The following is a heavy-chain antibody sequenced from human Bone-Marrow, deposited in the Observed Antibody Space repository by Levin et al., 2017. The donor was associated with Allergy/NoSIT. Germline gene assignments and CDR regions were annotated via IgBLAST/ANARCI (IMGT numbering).Heavy chain of an antibody. V-gene: IGHV3-30*18. Sequence: GESLKISCAASGFTFNLHGMHWVRQAPGKGLEWVSFISYNGDNKYFTDSVKGRFTISRDNAKNTLYLQMNRLRAEDTAIYYCAKARPHATDYYDSSGSLDYWGQGTLVTVSS. D-gene: IGHD3-22*01. CDR3: AKARPHATDYYDSSGSLDY. CDR1: GFTFNLHG. J-gene: IGHJ4*02. CDR2: ISYNGDNK.